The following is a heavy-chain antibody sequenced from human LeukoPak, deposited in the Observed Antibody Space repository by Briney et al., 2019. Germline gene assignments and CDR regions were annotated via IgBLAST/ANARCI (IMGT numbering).Heavy chain of an antibody. CDR2: ITDSAIST. CDR1: GFSFSNFA. Sequence: GGSLRLSCAASGFSFSNFAMSWVRQAPGKGLEWVAAITDSAISTYYADSGKDRFTISRDDSANTLFLQMNTLRAEDTAVYYCAKGHSTSSFNYYLMDVWGQGTTVTVSS. CDR3: AKGHSTSSFNYYLMDV. J-gene: IGHJ6*02. V-gene: IGHV3-23*01. D-gene: IGHD6-6*01.